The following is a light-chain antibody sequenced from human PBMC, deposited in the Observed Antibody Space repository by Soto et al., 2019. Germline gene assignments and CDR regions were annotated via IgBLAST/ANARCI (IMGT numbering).Light chain of an antibody. J-gene: IGLJ2*01. Sequence: QSVLTQSPSVSGTPGQGVTISCSGGTSNIGTYTVNWYQQLPGTAPKVLIYGDNQRPSGVADRFSGSKSGTSASLAISGLQSEDEADYYCCSYAGSYTLTVFGGGTKLTVL. V-gene: IGLV1-44*01. CDR1: TSNIGTYT. CDR2: GDN. CDR3: CSYAGSYTLTV.